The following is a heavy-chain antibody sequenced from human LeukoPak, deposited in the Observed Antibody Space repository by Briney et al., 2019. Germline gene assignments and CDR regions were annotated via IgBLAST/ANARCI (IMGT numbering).Heavy chain of an antibody. V-gene: IGHV4-59*08. CDR2: IYYTGST. D-gene: IGHD3-10*01. J-gene: IGHJ4*02. CDR1: GGSISSNF. CDR3: ARHFGGSGSYPYYFDY. Sequence: SETLSLTCTVSGGSISSNFWSWIRQPPGKGLEWIGYIYYTGSTNYNPSLKSRVTISVDTSKNQFSLKLSSVTAADTAVYYCARHFGGSGSYPYYFDYWGQGTLVTVSS.